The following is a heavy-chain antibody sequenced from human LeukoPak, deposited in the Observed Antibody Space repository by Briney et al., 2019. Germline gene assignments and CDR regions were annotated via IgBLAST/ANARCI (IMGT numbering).Heavy chain of an antibody. CDR2: INSDGSST. V-gene: IGHV3-74*01. D-gene: IGHD3-3*01. CDR3: ARGNNSRSGECDY. J-gene: IGHJ4*02. Sequence: GGSLRLSCAASGLTFSSYWMHWVRQAPGKGLVWVSHINSDGSSTSYTDSVKGRFTISRDNAKNTLYLQVNSLRAEDTAVYYCARGNNSRSGECDYWGQGTLVTVSS. CDR1: GLTFSSYW.